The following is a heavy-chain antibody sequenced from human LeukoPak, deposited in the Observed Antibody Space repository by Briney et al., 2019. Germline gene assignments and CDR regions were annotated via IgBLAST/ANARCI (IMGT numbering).Heavy chain of an antibody. D-gene: IGHD6-19*01. V-gene: IGHV3-21*01. CDR1: GFTFSSYS. J-gene: IGHJ4*02. CDR2: ISSSSGYI. Sequence: KPGGSLRLSCAASGFTFSSYSMNWVRQAPGKGLEWVSSISSSSGYIYYADSVKGRFTISRDNAKNSLYLQMNSLRAEDTAVYYCAHLGTVAGHTFDYWGQGTLVTVSS. CDR3: AHLGTVAGHTFDY.